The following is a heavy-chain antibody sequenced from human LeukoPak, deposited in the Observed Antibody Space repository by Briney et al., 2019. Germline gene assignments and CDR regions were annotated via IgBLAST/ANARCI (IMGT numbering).Heavy chain of an antibody. Sequence: GGSLRLSCAASGFTFSSYAMHWVRQAPGKGLEWVAVISYDGSNKYYADSVKGRFTIYRDNSKNTLYLQMNSLRAEDTAVYYCARPLFWGQGTMVTVSS. V-gene: IGHV3-30*04. CDR2: ISYDGSNK. J-gene: IGHJ3*01. CDR3: ARPLF. CDR1: GFTFSSYA.